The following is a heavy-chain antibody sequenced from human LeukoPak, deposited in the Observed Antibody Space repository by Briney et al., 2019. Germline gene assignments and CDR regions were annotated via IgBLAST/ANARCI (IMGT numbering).Heavy chain of an antibody. CDR2: VSYDGSNK. CDR3: ARAPTNGDYIYSDY. Sequence: GGSLRLSRAASGFTFSSYGMHWVRQAPGKGLEWLAVVSYDGSNKYYTGSVRGRFTISRDNSKNTLHLQMNSLRAEDTSVYYCARAPTNGDYIYSDYWGRGTLVTVSS. J-gene: IGHJ4*02. V-gene: IGHV3-30*19. D-gene: IGHD4-17*01. CDR1: GFTFSSYG.